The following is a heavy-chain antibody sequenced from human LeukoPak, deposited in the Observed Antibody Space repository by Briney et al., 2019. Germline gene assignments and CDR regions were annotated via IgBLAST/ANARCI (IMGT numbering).Heavy chain of an antibody. Sequence: SETLSLTCTVSGRSISSYYWSWIRQPPGKGLEWIGYIYYSGSTNYNPSLKSRVTISVDTSKNQFSLKLSSVTAADTAVYYCARGHPGIAAAGGNYWGQGTLVTVSS. CDR1: GRSISSYY. V-gene: IGHV4-59*01. J-gene: IGHJ4*02. CDR2: IYYSGST. CDR3: ARGHPGIAAAGGNY. D-gene: IGHD6-13*01.